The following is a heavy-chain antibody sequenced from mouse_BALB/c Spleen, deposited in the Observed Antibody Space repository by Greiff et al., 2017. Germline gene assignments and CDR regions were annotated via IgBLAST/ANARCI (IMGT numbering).Heavy chain of an antibody. CDR1: GYAFSSYW. V-gene: IGHV1-80*01. CDR2: IYPGDGDT. D-gene: IGHD2-3*01. CDR3: ARPDGYYFDY. J-gene: IGHJ2*01. Sequence: QVQLQQSGAELVRPGSSVKISCKASGYAFSSYWMNWVKQRPGQGLVWIGQIYPGDGDTNYNGKFKGKATLTADKSSSTAYMQLSSLTSEDSAVYFCARPDGYYFDYWGQGTTLTVSS.